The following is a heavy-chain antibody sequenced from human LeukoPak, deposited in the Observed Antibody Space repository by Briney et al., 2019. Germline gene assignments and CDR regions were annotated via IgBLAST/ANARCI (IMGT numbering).Heavy chain of an antibody. CDR3: ASGGHLDY. CDR1: GITFSRFW. J-gene: IGHJ4*02. Sequence: GGSLRLSCAASGITFSRFWMSWVRHAPGKGPQWVANINQDGSEKHYVDSVKGRFTISRDNAENSLYLQMNSLRAEDTAVYYCASGGHLDYWGQGAPVTVAS. CDR2: INQDGSEK. D-gene: IGHD3-16*01. V-gene: IGHV3-7*03.